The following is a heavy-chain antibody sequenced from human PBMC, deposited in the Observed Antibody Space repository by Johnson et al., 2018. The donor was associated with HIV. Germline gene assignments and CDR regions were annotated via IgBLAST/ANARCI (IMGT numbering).Heavy chain of an antibody. D-gene: IGHD3-10*01. J-gene: IGHJ3*02. V-gene: IGHV3-30*02. Sequence: QVQLVESGGGVVQPGGSLRLSCAASGFTFSSYGMHWVRQAPGKGLEWVAFIRYDGSNKYYADSVKGRFTISRDNSKNTLYLQMNSLRAEDTAVYYCARGSEDPWGFGERVDAFDIWGQGTMVTVSS. CDR1: GFTFSSYG. CDR2: IRYDGSNK. CDR3: ARGSEDPWGFGERVDAFDI.